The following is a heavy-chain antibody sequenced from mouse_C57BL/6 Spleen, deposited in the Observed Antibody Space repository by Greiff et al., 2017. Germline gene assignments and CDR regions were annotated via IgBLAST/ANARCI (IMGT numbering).Heavy chain of an antibody. CDR3: AICGNSSWLAY. J-gene: IGHJ3*01. V-gene: IGHV1-64*01. CDR1: GYTFTSYW. CDR2: IHPNSGST. Sequence: QVQLKQPGAELVKPGASVKLSCKASGYTFTSYWMHWVKQRPGQGLEWIGMIHPNSGSTNYNEKFKSKATLTVDKSSSTAYMQLSSLTSEDSAVYYCAICGNSSWLAYWGQGTLVTVSA. D-gene: IGHD1-1*01.